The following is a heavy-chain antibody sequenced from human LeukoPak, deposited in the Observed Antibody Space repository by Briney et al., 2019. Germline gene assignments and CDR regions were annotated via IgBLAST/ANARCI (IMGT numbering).Heavy chain of an antibody. D-gene: IGHD2-8*01. J-gene: IGHJ4*02. CDR1: GFIFRRHW. CDR3: VREFQAGVTDFDY. CDR2: IKDDGSEQ. Sequence: GGSLRLSCELSGFIFRRHWMSWVRQAPGKGLEWVGNIKDDGSEQYYGDSLRGRFIISRDSARDLLYLQMNRLRAEDTAVYFCVREFQAGVTDFDYWGQGTLVTVSS. V-gene: IGHV3-7*01.